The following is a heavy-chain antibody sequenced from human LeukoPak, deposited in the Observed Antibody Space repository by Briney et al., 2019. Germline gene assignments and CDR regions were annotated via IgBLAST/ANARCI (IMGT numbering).Heavy chain of an antibody. CDR3: ARACSGSQYYYYYYMDV. Sequence: SEILSLTCTVSGYSISSGYYWGWIRQPPGKGLDWIGSIYHSGITYYNPSLKSPDTISIATSKYQYTLKLSSVTATDTAVYYCARACSGSQYYYYYYMDVWGKGTTVTVSS. D-gene: IGHD3-10*02. J-gene: IGHJ6*03. CDR1: GYSISSGYY. CDR2: IYHSGIT. V-gene: IGHV4-38-2*02.